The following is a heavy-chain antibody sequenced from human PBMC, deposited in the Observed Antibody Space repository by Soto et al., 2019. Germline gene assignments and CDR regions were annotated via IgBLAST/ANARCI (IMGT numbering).Heavy chain of an antibody. J-gene: IGHJ4*02. CDR1: GESINSSSYY. CDR3: ARQRTTVVTQAYFDH. Sequence: SETLSLTCIVSGESINSSSYYWGWIRQPPGKGLEWIGSIYYSGRTYYNPSFKSRVTISIDTSKNQFSLQLSSVTATDTAVYYCARQRTTVVTQAYFDHWGQGALVTVSS. V-gene: IGHV4-39*01. CDR2: IYYSGRT. D-gene: IGHD2-21*02.